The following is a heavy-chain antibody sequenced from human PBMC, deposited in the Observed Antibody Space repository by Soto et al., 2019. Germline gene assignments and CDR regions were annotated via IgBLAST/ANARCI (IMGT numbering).Heavy chain of an antibody. CDR3: ARGEGDYDFWSGYFGY. V-gene: IGHV1-69*01. D-gene: IGHD3-3*01. J-gene: IGHJ4*02. Sequence: QVQLVQSGAEVKKPGSSVKVSCKASGGTFSSYAISWVRQAPGQGLEWMGAIIPIFGTANYAQKFQGRVTITADESTSTAYMELSSLRSEDTAVYYCARGEGDYDFWSGYFGYWGQGTLVTVSS. CDR1: GGTFSSYA. CDR2: IIPIFGTA.